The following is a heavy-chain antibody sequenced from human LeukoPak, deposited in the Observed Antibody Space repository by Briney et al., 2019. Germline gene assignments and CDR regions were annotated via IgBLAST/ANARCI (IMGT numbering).Heavy chain of an antibody. CDR2: ISSSSSYI. Sequence: GGSLRLSCAASGFTFSSYSMNWVRQAPGKGLEWVSSISSSSSYIYYADSVKGRFTISRDNAKNSLYLQMNSLRAEDTAVYYCAGGITTYYYGSGSYPRDYWGQGTLVTVSS. D-gene: IGHD3-10*01. J-gene: IGHJ4*02. CDR1: GFTFSSYS. CDR3: AGGITTYYYGSGSYPRDY. V-gene: IGHV3-21*01.